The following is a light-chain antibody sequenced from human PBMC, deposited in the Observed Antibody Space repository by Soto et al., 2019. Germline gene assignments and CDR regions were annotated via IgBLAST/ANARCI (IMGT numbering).Light chain of an antibody. CDR1: QSISSW. V-gene: IGKV1-5*03. CDR2: KAS. CDR3: QQYNSYPWT. J-gene: IGKJ1*01. Sequence: DIQMTQSPSTLSASLGDRVTITCRASQSISSWSAWYQQKPGKAPKLLIYKASTLESGVPSNFSGSGSGTEFTLTISSLQPEDFATYYCQQYNSYPWTFGQGTKVDI.